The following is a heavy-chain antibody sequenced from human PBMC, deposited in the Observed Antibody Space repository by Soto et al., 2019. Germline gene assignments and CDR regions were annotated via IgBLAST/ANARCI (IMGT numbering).Heavy chain of an antibody. D-gene: IGHD3-16*01. CDR2: IYYSGST. V-gene: IGHV4-59*01. J-gene: IGHJ4*02. CDR3: ARSAENVWRSYGYTFDY. CDR1: GGSISSYY. Sequence: PSETLSLTCTVSGGSISSYYWSWIRQPPGKGLEWIGYIYYSGSTNYNPSLKSRVTISVDTSKNQFSLKLSSLTAADTAVYYCARSAENVWRSYGYTFDYWGQGTLVTVSS.